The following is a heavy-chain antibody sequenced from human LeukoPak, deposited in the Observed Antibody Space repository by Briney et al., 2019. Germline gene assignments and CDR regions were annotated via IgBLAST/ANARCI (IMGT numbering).Heavy chain of an antibody. J-gene: IGHJ4*02. D-gene: IGHD2-2*02. CDR2: INHSGST. Sequence: SETLSLTCAVYGGSFSGYYWSWIRQPPGKGLEWIGEINHSGSTNYNPSLKSRVTISVDTSKNQFSLKLSSVTAADTAEYYCARVALYCSSTSCYKAFFDYWGQGTLVTVSS. CDR3: ARVALYCSSTSCYKAFFDY. V-gene: IGHV4-34*01. CDR1: GGSFSGYY.